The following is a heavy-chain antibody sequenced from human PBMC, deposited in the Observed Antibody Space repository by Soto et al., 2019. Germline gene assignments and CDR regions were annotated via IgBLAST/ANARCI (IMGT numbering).Heavy chain of an antibody. CDR2: ISYDGSNK. Sequence: QVQLVESGGGVVQPGRSLRLSCAVSGFTFSSYGMHWVRQAPGKGLEWVAVISYDGSNKYYADSVKGRFTISRDNSKNTLYLQMNSRRVEDTAVYYCASTNWNDVETDYWGQGTLVTVSS. D-gene: IGHD1-1*01. CDR3: ASTNWNDVETDY. CDR1: GFTFSSYG. V-gene: IGHV3-33*01. J-gene: IGHJ4*02.